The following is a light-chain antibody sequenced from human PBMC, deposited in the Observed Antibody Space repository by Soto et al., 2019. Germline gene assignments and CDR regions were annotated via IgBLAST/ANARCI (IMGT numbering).Light chain of an antibody. CDR1: RSVGSK. CDR3: QQYKNWPHT. CDR2: YVS. Sequence: EIVMTESPATLSVSRGEGASLSCRASRSVGSKLAWFHQKPGQPPSLLIYYVSTRATDVPVRFSGSGSGTEFTLTINSLQSEDFAVYYCQQYKNWPHTLGQGTKVDI. J-gene: IGKJ2*01. V-gene: IGKV3-15*01.